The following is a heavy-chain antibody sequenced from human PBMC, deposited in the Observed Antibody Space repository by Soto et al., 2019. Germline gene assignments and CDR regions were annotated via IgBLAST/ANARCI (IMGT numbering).Heavy chain of an antibody. Sequence: GASVKVSCKASGYTFTSYGISWVRQAPGQGLEWMGWISAYNGNTNYAQKLQGRVTMTTDTSTSTAYMELRSLRSDDTAVYYCARDPHYYYVSGSSPLPFDYWGQGTLVTVSS. V-gene: IGHV1-18*04. D-gene: IGHD3-10*01. J-gene: IGHJ4*02. CDR3: ARDPHYYYVSGSSPLPFDY. CDR2: ISAYNGNT. CDR1: GYTFTSYG.